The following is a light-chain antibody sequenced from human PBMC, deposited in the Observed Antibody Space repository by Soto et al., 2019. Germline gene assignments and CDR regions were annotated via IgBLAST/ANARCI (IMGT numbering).Light chain of an antibody. J-gene: IGLJ3*02. V-gene: IGLV1-40*01. Sequence: QSVLTQPPSVSGAPGQRVTISCTGSSSKIGAGYDVHWYQQLPGTAPKLLIYGNSNRPSGVPDRFSDSKSGTSASLAITGLQAEDEADYYCQSYDSSLSGSVFGGGTKLTVL. CDR3: QSYDSSLSGSV. CDR2: GNS. CDR1: SSKIGAGYD.